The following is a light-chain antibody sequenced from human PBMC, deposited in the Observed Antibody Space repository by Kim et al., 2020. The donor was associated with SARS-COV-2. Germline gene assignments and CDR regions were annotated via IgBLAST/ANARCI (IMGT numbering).Light chain of an antibody. CDR2: YDS. CDR3: QVWDSSSDHWV. CDR1: NSGSKS. Sequence: PGKTARITCGGNNSGSKSVHWYQKKPGQAPVLVIYYDSDRPSGIPERFSGSNSGNTATLTISRVEAGDEADYYCQVWDSSSDHWVFGGGTQLTVL. V-gene: IGLV3-21*04. J-gene: IGLJ3*02.